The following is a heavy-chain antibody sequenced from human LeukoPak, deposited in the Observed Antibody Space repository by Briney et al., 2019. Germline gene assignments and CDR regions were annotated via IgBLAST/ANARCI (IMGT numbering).Heavy chain of an antibody. Sequence: ASVKVSCKASGGTFSSYAISWVRQAPGQGLGWMGGIIPIFGTANYAQKFQGRVTITADESTSTAYMELSSLRSEDTAVYYCARSLIGSGWFSKYNWFDPWGQGTLVTVSS. CDR1: GGTFSSYA. J-gene: IGHJ5*02. D-gene: IGHD6-19*01. CDR2: IIPIFGTA. CDR3: ARSLIGSGWFSKYNWFDP. V-gene: IGHV1-69*13.